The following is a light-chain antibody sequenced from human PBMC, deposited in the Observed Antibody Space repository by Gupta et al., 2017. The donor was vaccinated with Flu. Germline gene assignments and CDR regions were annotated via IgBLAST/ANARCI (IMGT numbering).Light chain of an antibody. Sequence: QSALTQPASVSGSPGQSITISCTGASSDVGRYNFVSWFQQHPGKAPKVIIYEVNYRPSGVSNRFSGSKSGNTASLTIPGLQAEDEGDYYCSSYTSDNTVLFGGGTKLTVL. CDR2: EVN. CDR1: SSDVGRYNF. V-gene: IGLV2-14*03. J-gene: IGLJ2*01. CDR3: SSYTSDNTVL.